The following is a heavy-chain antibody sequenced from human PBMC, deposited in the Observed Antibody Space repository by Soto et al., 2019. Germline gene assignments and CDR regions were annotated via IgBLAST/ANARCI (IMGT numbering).Heavy chain of an antibody. CDR1: GASITQYY. V-gene: IGHV4-59*01. CDR3: ARGGGSPYHNHEFDF. D-gene: IGHD6-13*01. Sequence: QVQLQESGPGLVKPSETLSLTCTVSGASITQYYWNWIRQSPGKGLEWIVSVSSTGSTVFNPSLTSPVTVSLDTSKNQFSLTLNSVTAADTAVYYCARGGGSPYHNHEFDFWGQGTLVTVSS. CDR2: VSSTGST. J-gene: IGHJ4*02.